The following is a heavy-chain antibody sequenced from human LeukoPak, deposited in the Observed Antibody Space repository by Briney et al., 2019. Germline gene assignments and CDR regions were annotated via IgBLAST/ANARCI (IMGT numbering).Heavy chain of an antibody. D-gene: IGHD3-9*01. CDR1: GGSISSSSYY. V-gene: IGHV4-39*07. CDR2: IYYSGST. CDR3: ARVSRYFDWLLGLFDP. Sequence: SETLSLTCTGSGGSISSSSYYWGWIRQPPGKGLEWIGSIYYSGSTYYNPSLKSRVTISVDTSKNQFSLKLSSVTAADTAVYYCARVSRYFDWLLGLFDPWGQGTLVTVSS. J-gene: IGHJ5*02.